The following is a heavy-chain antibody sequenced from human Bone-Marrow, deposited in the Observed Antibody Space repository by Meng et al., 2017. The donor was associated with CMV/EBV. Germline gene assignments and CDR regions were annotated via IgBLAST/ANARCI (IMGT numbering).Heavy chain of an antibody. CDR3: ARGDQLLGRGGF. V-gene: IGHV3-23*01. CDR1: GFTFSTYA. J-gene: IGHJ4*02. D-gene: IGHD2-2*01. Sequence: GSLKISCAASGFTFSTYAMNWVRQAPGKGLEWISAVSTGGSTNYADSVKGRFTVSRDNSNNTLYLQMNDLRAEDTALYYCARGDQLLGRGGFWGQGTLVTVSS. CDR2: VSTGGST.